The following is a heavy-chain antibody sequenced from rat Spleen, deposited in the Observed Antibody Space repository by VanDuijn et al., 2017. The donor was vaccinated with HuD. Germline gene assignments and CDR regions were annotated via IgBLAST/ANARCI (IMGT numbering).Heavy chain of an antibody. V-gene: IGHV5-58*01. CDR1: GFTFSSYW. D-gene: IGHD4-3*01. J-gene: IGHJ2*01. CDR3: AVAGYGY. Sequence: EVQLVESGGGLVQPGRSLKLSCVASGFTFSSYWMYWIRQSPGKGLEWVSSINIDGGSTFYADSVKGRFTISRDNAENTVYLQMNRLRSEDTATYYCAVAGYGYWGQGVMVTVSS. CDR2: INIDGGST.